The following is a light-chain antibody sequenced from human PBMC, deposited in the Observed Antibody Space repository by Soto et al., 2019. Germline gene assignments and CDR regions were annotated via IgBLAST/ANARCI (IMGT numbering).Light chain of an antibody. CDR2: TLS. Sequence: DIVMTQSPLSLPVTPGEPSSISCRSSQILLYSNGYTYSDWYVQKPGQSPQLLIYTLSSRASGVPDRFSGIGSRTDFTLKISRVEAEDVGVYYCMQRREFPITFGQGTRLEIK. CDR1: QILLYSNGYTY. J-gene: IGKJ5*01. CDR3: MQRREFPIT. V-gene: IGKV2-40*01.